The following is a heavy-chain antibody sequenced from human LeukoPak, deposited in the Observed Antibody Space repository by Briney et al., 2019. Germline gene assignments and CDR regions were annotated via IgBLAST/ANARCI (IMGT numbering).Heavy chain of an antibody. V-gene: IGHV4-61*02. D-gene: IGHD3-22*01. J-gene: IGHJ4*02. CDR3: ARGFYDSSGYYGDYFDY. CDR2: IYTSGCT. CDR1: GVSISSGSYY. Sequence: SQTLSLTCTVSGVSISSGSYYWRWLRQPAGTGLEWIARIYTSGCTNYNPSLKSRVTISVDTSKNQFSLKLSSVTAADTAVYYCARGFYDSSGYYGDYFDYWGQGTLVTVSS.